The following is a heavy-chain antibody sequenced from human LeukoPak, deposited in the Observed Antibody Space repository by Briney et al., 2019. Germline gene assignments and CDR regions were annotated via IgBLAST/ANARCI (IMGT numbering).Heavy chain of an antibody. Sequence: GGSLRLSCAASGFTFSTYSMNWVRQAPGKGLEWVSYISSSSRYIYYADSLKGRFTISRDNAKNSLYLQMNSLRAEDTAVYYCARESVGDIVVVPAAQGWFDPWGQGTLVTVSS. CDR3: ARESVGDIVVVPAAQGWFDP. CDR1: GFTFSTYS. D-gene: IGHD2-2*01. V-gene: IGHV3-21*01. CDR2: ISSSSRYI. J-gene: IGHJ5*02.